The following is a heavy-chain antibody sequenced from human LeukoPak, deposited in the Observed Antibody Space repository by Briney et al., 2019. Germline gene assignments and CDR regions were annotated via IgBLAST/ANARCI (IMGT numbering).Heavy chain of an antibody. V-gene: IGHV4-59*08. D-gene: IGHD5-12*01. Sequence: SETLSLTCTVSGGSISNYYWGWIRQPPGKGLEWIGYVYYSGYTNYNPSLKSRVTISADTSKNRFSLKLTSVTAADTAVYYCARHKGDSGYENYFDYWGQGTLVIVST. CDR2: VYYSGYT. J-gene: IGHJ4*02. CDR3: ARHKGDSGYENYFDY. CDR1: GGSISNYY.